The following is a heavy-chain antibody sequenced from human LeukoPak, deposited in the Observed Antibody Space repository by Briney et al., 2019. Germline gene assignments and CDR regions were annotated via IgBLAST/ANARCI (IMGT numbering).Heavy chain of an antibody. Sequence: GGSLRLSCAASGFTFSNYGMHWVRQAPGKGLEWVAFIRYDGNNKYYGDSVKGRFTISRDNSKNTLYLQMNSLRAEDTAVYYCARGRPEWSAYYGSASYEPLFDYWGQGTLVTVSS. J-gene: IGHJ4*02. D-gene: IGHD3-10*01. V-gene: IGHV3-30*02. CDR3: ARGRPEWSAYYGSASYEPLFDY. CDR1: GFTFSNYG. CDR2: IRYDGNNK.